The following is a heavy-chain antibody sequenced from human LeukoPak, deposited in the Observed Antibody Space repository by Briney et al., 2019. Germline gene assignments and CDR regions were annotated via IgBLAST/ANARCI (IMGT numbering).Heavy chain of an antibody. CDR2: ISSSSSYI. CDR1: GFTFSSYS. Sequence: GGSLRLSCAASGFTFSSYSMNWARQAPGKGLEWVSSISSSSSYIYYADSVKGRFTISRDNSKNTLYLQMNSLRAEDTAVYYCAKDPRRNYYVSGSYLLARKYYYYRDVWGKGTTVTIPS. D-gene: IGHD3-10*01. J-gene: IGHJ6*03. V-gene: IGHV3-21*04. CDR3: AKDPRRNYYVSGSYLLARKYYYYRDV.